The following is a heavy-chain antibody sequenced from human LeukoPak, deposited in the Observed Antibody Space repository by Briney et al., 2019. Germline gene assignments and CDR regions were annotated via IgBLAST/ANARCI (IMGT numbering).Heavy chain of an antibody. CDR1: GYSISSGYY. V-gene: IGHV4-38-2*02. J-gene: IGHJ4*02. CDR2: IYRSGST. CDR3: ARADYDILTGYYPNFDY. D-gene: IGHD3-9*01. Sequence: SETLSLTCTVSGYSISSGYYWGWIRQPPGKGLEWIGSIYRSGSTYYNPSLKSRVTISVDTSKNQFSLKLSSVTAADTAVYYCARADYDILTGYYPNFDYWGQGTLVTVSS.